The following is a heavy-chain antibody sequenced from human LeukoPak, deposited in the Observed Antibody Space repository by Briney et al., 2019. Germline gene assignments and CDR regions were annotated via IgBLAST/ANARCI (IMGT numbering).Heavy chain of an antibody. CDR3: ARGPGEGGSSGYYYGTPEDPAEYYFDY. V-gene: IGHV1-46*01. CDR1: GYTFTSYY. D-gene: IGHD3-22*01. Sequence: GASVKVSCKASGYTFTSYYMHWVRQAPGQGLEWMGIINPSGGRTSYAQKFQGRVTMTRDMSTSTVYMELSSLRSEDTAVYYCARGPGEGGSSGYYYGTPEDPAEYYFDYWGQGTLVTVSS. J-gene: IGHJ4*02. CDR2: INPSGGRT.